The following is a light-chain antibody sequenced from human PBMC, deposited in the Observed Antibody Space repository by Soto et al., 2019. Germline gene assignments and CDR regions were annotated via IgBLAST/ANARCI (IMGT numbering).Light chain of an antibody. Sequence: QSVLTQPASVSGSPGQSITISCTGTSSDVGGYSYVSWYQQHPGKAPKLMIYDVTNRPSGVSNRFSGSKSGNTASLTISGLQAEDEADYDCSSYTSDTTLDVVFGGGTQLTVL. V-gene: IGLV2-14*03. CDR3: SSYTSDTTLDVV. CDR2: DVT. J-gene: IGLJ2*01. CDR1: SSDVGGYSY.